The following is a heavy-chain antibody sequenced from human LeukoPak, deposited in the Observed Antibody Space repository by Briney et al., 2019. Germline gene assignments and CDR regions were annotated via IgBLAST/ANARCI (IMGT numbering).Heavy chain of an antibody. Sequence: PGGSLRLSCAASGFTFSSYGMHWVRQAPGKGLEWVAVIWYDGSNKYYADSVKGRFTISRDNSKNTLYLQMNSLRTEDTAVYYCARHRGPSLHSSGYFDYWGQGTLVTVSS. V-gene: IGHV3-30*19. CDR1: GFTFSSYG. D-gene: IGHD3-22*01. CDR2: IWYDGSNK. J-gene: IGHJ4*02. CDR3: ARHRGPSLHSSGYFDY.